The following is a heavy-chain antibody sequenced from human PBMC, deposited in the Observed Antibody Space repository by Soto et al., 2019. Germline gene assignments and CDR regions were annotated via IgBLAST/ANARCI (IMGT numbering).Heavy chain of an antibody. Sequence: ESGGGLVQPGGSLRLSCAASGFTVSSKYMSWVRQAPGKGLEWVSLIQSGGPTYYADSVKGRFTISRDTSENTLHLQMDSLRAEDTAVYYCARDDVLCDGGRCYGVPLDVWGKGTMVTVSS. V-gene: IGHV3-66*01. CDR2: IQSGGPT. J-gene: IGHJ6*04. CDR3: ARDDVLCDGGRCYGVPLDV. CDR1: GFTVSSKY. D-gene: IGHD2-15*01.